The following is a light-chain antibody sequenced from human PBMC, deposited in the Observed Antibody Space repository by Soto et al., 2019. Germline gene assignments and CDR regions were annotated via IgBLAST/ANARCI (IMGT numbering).Light chain of an antibody. Sequence: QPVLTQSPSASASLGASVKLTCTLSSGHSSYAIAWHQQQPEKGPRYLMKVNSDGSHSKGAGIPDRLSGSSSGAERYLTISSLQSEDEADYYCQTWGTDIHVVFGGGTKVTVL. V-gene: IGLV4-69*01. CDR1: SGHSSYA. J-gene: IGLJ2*01. CDR2: VNSDGSH. CDR3: QTWGTDIHVV.